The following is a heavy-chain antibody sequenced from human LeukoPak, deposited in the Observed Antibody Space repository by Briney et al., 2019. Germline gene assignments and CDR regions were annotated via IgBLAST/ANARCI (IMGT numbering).Heavy chain of an antibody. Sequence: SGTLSLICTVSGGSISSYYWSWVRQSPGKGLEWIGYIFTSGWTDYNPSLKSRVTISVDTSKNQLSMELRILTAADTAVYYCATSHDVKTAPYDLWGQGTLVTVSS. CDR1: GGSISSYY. D-gene: IGHD2-21*01. CDR3: ATSHDVKTAPYDL. J-gene: IGHJ5*02. CDR2: IFTSGWT. V-gene: IGHV4-4*09.